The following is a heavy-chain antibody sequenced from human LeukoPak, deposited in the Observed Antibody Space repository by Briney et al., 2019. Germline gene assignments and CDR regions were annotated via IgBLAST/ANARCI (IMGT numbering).Heavy chain of an antibody. CDR1: GGSISSGDYY. D-gene: IGHD3-10*01. CDR3: ARDEGSPGALDH. J-gene: IGHJ4*02. Sequence: SETLSLTCTVSGGSISSGDYYWSWIRQHPGKGLEWIGYIYYSGSTYYNPSLKSRVTISVDTSKNQFSLRLSSVTAADTAVYYCARDEGSPGALDHWGQGTLVTVSS. CDR2: IYYSGST. V-gene: IGHV4-31*03.